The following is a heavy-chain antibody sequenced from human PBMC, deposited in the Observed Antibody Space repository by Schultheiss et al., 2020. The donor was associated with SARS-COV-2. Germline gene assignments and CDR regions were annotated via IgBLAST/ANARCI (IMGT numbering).Heavy chain of an antibody. Sequence: SCTVSGGSISSGGYYWSWIRQHPGKGLEWIGYIYYSGSTYYNPSLKSRVTISVDTSKNQFSLKLSSVTAADTAVYYCASGDSSGYRTPFDYWGQGTLVTSPQ. CDR1: GGSISSGGYY. J-gene: IGHJ4*02. D-gene: IGHD3-22*01. CDR2: IYYSGST. V-gene: IGHV4-31*03. CDR3: ASGDSSGYRTPFDY.